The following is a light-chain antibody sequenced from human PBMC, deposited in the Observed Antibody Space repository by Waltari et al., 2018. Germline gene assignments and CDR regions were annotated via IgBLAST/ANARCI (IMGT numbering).Light chain of an antibody. CDR2: WAS. CDR1: QSVLYSSNHKNY. CDR3: QQYYSTPT. V-gene: IGKV4-1*01. Sequence: DIVMTQSPDSLPVSLGEWATSTCQSSQSVLYSSNHKNYLAWYQQKPGQPPKLLIYWASTRESGVPDRFSGSGSGTDFTLTISSLQAEDVAVYYCQQYYSTPTFGQGTKVEIK. J-gene: IGKJ1*01.